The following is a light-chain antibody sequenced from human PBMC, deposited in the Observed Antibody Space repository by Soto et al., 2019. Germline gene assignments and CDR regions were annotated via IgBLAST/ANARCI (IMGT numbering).Light chain of an antibody. Sequence: EIVLTQSPGTLSLSPGERATLSCRAGQSISSSYLAGYQQKPGQPPRLLIYGAFNRATGIPDRFSGSGSETDFTLTISRLEPDDFAVYYCLQYNSAPRTFGQGTKVEIK. CDR1: QSISSSY. CDR3: LQYNSAPRT. J-gene: IGKJ1*01. CDR2: GAF. V-gene: IGKV3-20*01.